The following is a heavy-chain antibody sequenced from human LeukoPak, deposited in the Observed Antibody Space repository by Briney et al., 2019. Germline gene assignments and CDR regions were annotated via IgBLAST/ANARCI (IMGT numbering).Heavy chain of an antibody. CDR2: IRRGESET. V-gene: IGHV3-7*01. CDR3: AGLDTVMVRDSGY. D-gene: IGHD5-18*01. Sequence: GGSLGLSCAASGFTFSNYWMSWVRQAPGKGLEWVANIRRGESETYYVDSVKGRFTISRDNAKNSLYLQMNSLRVEDTAVYYCAGLDTVMVRDSGYWGQGTLVTVSS. CDR1: GFTFSNYW. J-gene: IGHJ4*02.